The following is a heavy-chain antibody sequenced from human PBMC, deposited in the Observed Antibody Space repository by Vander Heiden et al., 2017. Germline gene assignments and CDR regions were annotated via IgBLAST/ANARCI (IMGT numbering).Heavy chain of an antibody. D-gene: IGHD6-13*01. J-gene: IGHJ6*02. CDR1: GFTFDDYA. CDR3: AKDIALGAAELLYYGMDV. Sequence: EVQLVESGGGLVQPGSGFTFDDYAMHWVRQAPGKGLEWVSGISWNSGSIGYADSVKGRFTISRDNAKNSLYLQMNSLRAEDTALYYCAKDIALGAAELLYYGMDVWGQGTTVTVSS. CDR2: ISWNSGSI. V-gene: IGHV3-9*01.